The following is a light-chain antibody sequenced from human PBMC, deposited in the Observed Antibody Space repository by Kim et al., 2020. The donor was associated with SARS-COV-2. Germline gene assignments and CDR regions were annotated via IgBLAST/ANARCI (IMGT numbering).Light chain of an antibody. J-gene: IGLJ1*01. CDR3: SSWTTSDTYV. CDR1: SSDVGGYNF. V-gene: IGLV2-14*03. CDR2: DVS. Sequence: LTQPASVSGSPGQSITISCTGTSSDVGGYNFVSWFQQHPGKAPKLMIYDVSQRPSGVSSRFSGSKSANTASLTVSGLQAEDEADYYCSSWTTSDTYVFGTGTKVTVL.